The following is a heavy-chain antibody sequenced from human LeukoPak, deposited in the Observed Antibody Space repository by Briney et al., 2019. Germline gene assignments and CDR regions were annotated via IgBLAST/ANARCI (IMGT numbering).Heavy chain of an antibody. CDR1: GYTFTSYG. J-gene: IGHJ4*02. CDR3: ARVSIVDSVRVFDY. V-gene: IGHV1-18*01. CDR2: ISAYNGNT. Sequence: VASVKVSCKASGYTFTSYGISWVRQAPGQGLEWMGWISAYNGNTNSAQKLQGRVTMTTDTSTSTAYMELRSLRSDDTAVYYCARVSIVDSVRVFDYWGQGTLVTVSS. D-gene: IGHD3-10*01.